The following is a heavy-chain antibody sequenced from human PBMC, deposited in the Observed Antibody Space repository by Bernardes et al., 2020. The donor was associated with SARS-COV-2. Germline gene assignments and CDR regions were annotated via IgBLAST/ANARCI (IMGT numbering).Heavy chain of an antibody. D-gene: IGHD6-6*01. Sequence: LSLTCTVSGGSISSYYWSWIRQPSGKGLEWIGRIYSSGGTNYNPSLKSRVTMSVDTSKNQFSLKLNSVTAADTAVYYCARGVIDTSSSFVYYYYYGMDVWGQGTTVTVSS. J-gene: IGHJ6*02. CDR3: ARGVIDTSSSFVYYYYYGMDV. V-gene: IGHV4-4*07. CDR1: GGSISSYY. CDR2: IYSSGGT.